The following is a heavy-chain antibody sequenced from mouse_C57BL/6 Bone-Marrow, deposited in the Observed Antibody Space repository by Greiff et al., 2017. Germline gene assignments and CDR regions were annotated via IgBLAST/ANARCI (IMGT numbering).Heavy chain of an antibody. J-gene: IGHJ3*01. CDR2: IHPNSGST. CDR1: GYTFTSYW. CDR3: ARSYSNFY. V-gene: IGHV1-64*01. D-gene: IGHD2-5*01. Sequence: QVQLKQSGAELVKPGASVKLSCKASGYTFTSYWMHWVKQRPGQGLEWIGMIHPNSGSTNYNEKFKGKATLTSDTSSSTAYMQLSSLTSEDSAIXFCARSYSNFYWGQGTLVTVSA.